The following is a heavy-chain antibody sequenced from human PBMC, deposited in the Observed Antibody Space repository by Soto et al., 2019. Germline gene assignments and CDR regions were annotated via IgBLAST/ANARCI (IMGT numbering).Heavy chain of an antibody. V-gene: IGHV1-69*12. D-gene: IGHD2-15*01. CDR2: IIPIFGTA. CDR3: ASVETQRYYYGMDV. J-gene: IGHJ6*02. CDR1: GGTFSSYT. Sequence: QVQLVQSGAEVKKPGSSVKVSCKASGGTFSSYTINWVRQAPGQGLEWMGGIIPIFGTADYAQKFPGRVTVTADESTSTAYMELSSLRSEDTAVYYCASVETQRYYYGMDVWGQGTTVTVSS.